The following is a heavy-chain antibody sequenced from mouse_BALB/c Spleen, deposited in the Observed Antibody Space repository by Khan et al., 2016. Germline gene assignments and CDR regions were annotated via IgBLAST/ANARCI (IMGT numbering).Heavy chain of an antibody. V-gene: IGHV1-7*01. J-gene: IGHJ2*01. CDR3: ARGDY. CDR1: GYTFTSYW. CDR2: INPHTGYT. Sequence: VQLQESGTELAKPGASVKMSYKASGYTFTSYWMHWVKQRPGQGLEWIGYINPHTGYTDYNQKFKDKATLTADKSSSTAYMQLSSLTSEDSAVYYCARGDYWGQGTTLTVSS.